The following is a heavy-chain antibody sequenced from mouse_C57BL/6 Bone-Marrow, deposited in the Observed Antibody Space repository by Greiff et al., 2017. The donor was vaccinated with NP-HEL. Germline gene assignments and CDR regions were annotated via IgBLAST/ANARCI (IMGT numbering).Heavy chain of an antibody. CDR3: TRFFIDGGFAY. J-gene: IGHJ3*01. CDR1: GYTFTDYE. CDR2: IDPETGGT. D-gene: IGHD1-1*01. Sequence: LVESGAELVRPGASVTLSCKASGYTFTDYEMHWVKQTPVHGLEWIGAIDPETGGTAYNQKFKGKAILTADKSSSPAYMELRSLTSEDSAVYYCTRFFIDGGFAYWGQGTLVTVSA. V-gene: IGHV1-15*01.